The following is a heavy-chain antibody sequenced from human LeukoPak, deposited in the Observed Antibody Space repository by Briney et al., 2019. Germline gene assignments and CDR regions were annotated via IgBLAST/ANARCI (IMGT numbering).Heavy chain of an antibody. Sequence: SETLSLTCAVYGGSFSGYYWSWIRQPPGKGLEWIGEINHSGSTNYHPSLKSRVTISVDTSKNQFSLKLSSVTAADTAVYYCARGSVNFDIWGQGTMVTVSS. CDR1: GGSFSGYY. CDR3: ARGSVNFDI. CDR2: INHSGST. J-gene: IGHJ3*02. V-gene: IGHV4-34*01.